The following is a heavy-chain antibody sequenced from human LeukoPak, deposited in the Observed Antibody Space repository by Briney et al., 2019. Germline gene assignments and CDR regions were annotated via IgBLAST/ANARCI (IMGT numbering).Heavy chain of an antibody. D-gene: IGHD4-11*01. J-gene: IGHJ5*02. Sequence: PGGSLRLSCAASGFTFSGYGMHWVRQAPGKGLEWVSVFSSSGSTFYAESVKGRFTISRDNSKNTLYLQMNDLRAEDTAVYYCVRDLRGTTSSWGQGTLVTVSS. CDR1: GFTFSGYG. CDR3: VRDLRGTTSS. V-gene: IGHV3-NL1*01. CDR2: FSSSGST.